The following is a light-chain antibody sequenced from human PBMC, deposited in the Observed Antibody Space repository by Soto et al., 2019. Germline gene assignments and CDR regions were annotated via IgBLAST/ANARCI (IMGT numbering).Light chain of an antibody. V-gene: IGKV3D-15*01. CDR3: QQYNNWWT. CDR1: QSVTSN. Sequence: EIVLTQSPATLSLSPGERATLSCRASQSVTSNYLAWFQQKPGQAPRLLIYGASNRATGIPDRFSGSGSGTDFTLTISSLQSEDFAVYYCQQYNNWWTFGQGTKVDIK. J-gene: IGKJ1*01. CDR2: GAS.